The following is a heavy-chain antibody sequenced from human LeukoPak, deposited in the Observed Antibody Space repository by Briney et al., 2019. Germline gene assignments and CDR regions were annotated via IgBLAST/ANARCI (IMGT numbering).Heavy chain of an antibody. CDR2: ISSGGSTI. J-gene: IGHJ6*03. D-gene: IGHD4/OR15-4a*01. CDR1: GFTFSSYE. CDR3: ARGSNYYYYYCYMDV. V-gene: IGHV3-48*03. Sequence: GWSLRLSCAAPGFTFSSYEMNWVRQAPGKGLEWVSYISSGGSTIYYADSVEGRFTISRDNAKNSLYLQMNSLRTEDTAIYYCARGSNYYYYYCYMDVWGKGTTVTVSS.